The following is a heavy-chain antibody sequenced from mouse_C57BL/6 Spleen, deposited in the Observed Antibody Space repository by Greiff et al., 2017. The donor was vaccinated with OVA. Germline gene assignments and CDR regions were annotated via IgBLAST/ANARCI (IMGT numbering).Heavy chain of an antibody. Sequence: QVQLKESGAELAKPGASVMLSCKASGYTFTSYWMHWVKQRPGQGLEWIGYINPSSGYTKYIQKFKDKATLTADKSSCTAYMQLSSLTYEDSAIYYGAGEEHCYGSLYYYEMDYWGQGTSVTVSA. J-gene: IGHJ4*01. V-gene: IGHV1-7*01. CDR2: INPSSGYT. D-gene: IGHD1-1*01. CDR1: GYTFTSYW. CDR3: AGEEHCYGSLYYYEMDY.